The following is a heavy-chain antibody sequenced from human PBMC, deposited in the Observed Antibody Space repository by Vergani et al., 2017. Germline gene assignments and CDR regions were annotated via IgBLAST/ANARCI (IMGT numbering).Heavy chain of an antibody. V-gene: IGHV1-69*08. CDR1: GGTFSSYT. J-gene: IGHJ6*02. D-gene: IGHD5-18*01. CDR3: AREGDRGXSYGNYYYYYGMDV. CDR2: IIPILGIA. Sequence: QVQLVQSGAEVKKPGSSVKVSCKASGGTFSSYTISWVRQAPGQGLEWMGRIIPILGIANYAQKFQGRVTIIADKSTSTAYMELSSLRSEDTAVYYCAREGDRGXSYGNYYYYYGMDVWGQGTTVTVSS.